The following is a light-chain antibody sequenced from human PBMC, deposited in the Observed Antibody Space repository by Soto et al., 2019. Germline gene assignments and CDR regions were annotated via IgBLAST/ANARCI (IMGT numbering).Light chain of an antibody. CDR1: QSISSW. CDR2: DAS. V-gene: IGKV1-5*01. J-gene: IGKJ1*01. Sequence: DIQMTQSPSTLSASVGDRVTITCRASQSISSWLAWYQQKPGKAPKLLIYDASSLESGVPSRFSGSGSGTEFTLTIGSLQPDDFATYYCQQYNRYSPSWTFGQGTKVEIK. CDR3: QQYNRYSPSWT.